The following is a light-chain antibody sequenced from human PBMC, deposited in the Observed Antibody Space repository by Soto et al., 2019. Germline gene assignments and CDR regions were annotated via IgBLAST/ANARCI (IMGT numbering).Light chain of an antibody. J-gene: IGKJ1*01. CDR1: QSVSIL. CDR3: QQYNNWPRT. V-gene: IGKV3-15*01. Sequence: EIEMTQSPSSLPASVGDRATLSCRASQSVSILLAWYQQKPGQAPRLLIHGATTRPTGIPARFSGSGSGTEFTLTISSLQSEDFAVYYCQQYNNWPRTFGRGTKVDIK. CDR2: GAT.